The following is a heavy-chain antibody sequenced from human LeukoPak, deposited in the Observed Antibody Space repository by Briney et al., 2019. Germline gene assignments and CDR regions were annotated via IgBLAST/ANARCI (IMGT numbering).Heavy chain of an antibody. CDR3: ARAGHCSSTSCYYFDY. CDR1: GFTFSSYA. V-gene: IGHV3-23*01. Sequence: GGSLRISCAVSGFTFSSYAMTWVRRAPGKGLEWVSGIVGSGADTYYADSVKGRFTISRENAKNSLYLQMNSLRAGDTAVYYCARAGHCSSTSCYYFDYWGQGTLVTVSS. D-gene: IGHD2-2*01. J-gene: IGHJ4*02. CDR2: IVGSGADT.